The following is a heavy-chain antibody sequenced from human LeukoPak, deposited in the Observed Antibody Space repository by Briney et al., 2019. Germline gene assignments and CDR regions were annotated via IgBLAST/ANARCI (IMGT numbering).Heavy chain of an antibody. CDR3: ARQKGSGSYYRYYYYYMDV. V-gene: IGHV4-39*01. J-gene: IGHJ6*03. CDR2: MSYSGRT. D-gene: IGHD3-10*01. Sequence: SETLSLTCTVSGSSISISNYYWGWIRQPPGKGLEWIGSMSYSGRTYYNPSLKTRVTVSLDTSKNQFSLNLISVTAADTAVYYCARQKGSGSYYRYYYYYMDVWGKGTTVTISS. CDR1: GSSISISNYY.